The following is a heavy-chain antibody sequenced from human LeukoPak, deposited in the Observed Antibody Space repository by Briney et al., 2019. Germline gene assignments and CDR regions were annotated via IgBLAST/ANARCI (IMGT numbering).Heavy chain of an antibody. Sequence: ASVKVSCKASGYTFTSYGISWVRQAPGQGLEWMGWISADNGYTNYAQNLQGRVTMTTDTSTSTAYMEMRSLTSDDAAVYYCARDWGAWGPNYYFEYWGQGTLVIVSS. V-gene: IGHV1-18*01. J-gene: IGHJ4*02. CDR2: ISADNGYT. D-gene: IGHD3-16*01. CDR1: GYTFTSYG. CDR3: ARDWGAWGPNYYFEY.